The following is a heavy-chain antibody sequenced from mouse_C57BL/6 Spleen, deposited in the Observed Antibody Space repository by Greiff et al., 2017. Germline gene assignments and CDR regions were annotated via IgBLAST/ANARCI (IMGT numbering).Heavy chain of an antibody. J-gene: IGHJ1*03. D-gene: IGHD2-1*01. CDR2: IHPNSGST. V-gene: IGHV1-64*01. CDR1: GYTFTSYW. CDR3: AREDLTTRYFDV. Sequence: QVQLQQPGAELVKPGASVKLSCKASGYTFTSYWMHWVKQRPGQGLEWIGMIHPNSGSTNYNEKFKSKATLTVDKSSSTAYMQLSSLTSEDSAVYDCAREDLTTRYFDVWGTGTTVTVSS.